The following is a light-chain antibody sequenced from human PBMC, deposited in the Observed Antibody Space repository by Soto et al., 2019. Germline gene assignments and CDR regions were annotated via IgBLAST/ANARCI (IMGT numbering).Light chain of an antibody. Sequence: EIVLTQSPGTLSLSPGERATLSCRASQTVNGNYLAWFQQKPGQAPRLVIYGASSRATGIPDRFSGSGSGTDFTLTIRRLEPEDFAIYYCQQYVTSPWTLGQGTTVEIK. J-gene: IGKJ1*01. CDR2: GAS. CDR3: QQYVTSPWT. V-gene: IGKV3-20*01. CDR1: QTVNGNY.